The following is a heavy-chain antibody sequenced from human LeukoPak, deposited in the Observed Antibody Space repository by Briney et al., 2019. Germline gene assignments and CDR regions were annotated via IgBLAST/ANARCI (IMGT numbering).Heavy chain of an antibody. V-gene: IGHV1-69*02. Sequence: ASVKVSCKASGYTFTNYIISWVRQAPGQGLEWMGRIIPILGIANYAQKFQGRVTITADKSTSTAYMELSSLRSEDTAVYYCARLWTYYYGSGSLNWFDPWGQGTLVTVSS. J-gene: IGHJ5*02. CDR3: ARLWTYYYGSGSLNWFDP. CDR2: IIPILGIA. D-gene: IGHD3-10*01. CDR1: GYTFTNYI.